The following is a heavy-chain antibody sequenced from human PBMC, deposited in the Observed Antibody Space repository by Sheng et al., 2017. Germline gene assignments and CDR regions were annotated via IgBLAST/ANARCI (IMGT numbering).Heavy chain of an antibody. Sequence: QVQLQESGPGLVKPSETLSLTCAVSGYSISGGYYWGWIRQPPGKGLEWIGSIYHSGNTYYNPSLKSRVTILVDTSRNQFSLKLSSVTAADTAVYYCVRMCGSYHLDYYFDYWGQGTLVTVSS. D-gene: IGHD1-26*01. J-gene: IGHJ4*02. CDR2: IYHSGNT. CDR1: GYSISGGYY. CDR3: VRMCGSYHLDYYFDY. V-gene: IGHV4-38-2*01.